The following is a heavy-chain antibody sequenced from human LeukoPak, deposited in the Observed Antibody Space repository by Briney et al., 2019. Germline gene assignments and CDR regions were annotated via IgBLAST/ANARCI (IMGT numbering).Heavy chain of an antibody. CDR1: GSRFTSYS. V-gene: IGHV5-51*01. CDR2: IYPVDSDT. Sequence: GESLKTSCQGSGSRFTSYSSGGGRQMPGKGGEWRGIIYPVDSDTRYSPSFQGQVTISADKSISAAYLQWSSLKASDTAMYYCARRRYCSSTSCPAGWFDPWGQGTLVTVSS. D-gene: IGHD2-2*01. CDR3: ARRRYCSSTSCPAGWFDP. J-gene: IGHJ5*02.